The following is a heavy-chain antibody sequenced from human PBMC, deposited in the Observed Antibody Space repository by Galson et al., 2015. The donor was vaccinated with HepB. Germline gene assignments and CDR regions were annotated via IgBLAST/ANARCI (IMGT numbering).Heavy chain of an antibody. Sequence: SLRLSCAASGFTFSRYAMHWVRQAPGKGLGWVAVISFDGSTEYYADSVKGRFTISRDNSKDTLYLQMNSLSVEDTALYYCARDLRDEQWLVNPPDYWGQGTLVAVSS. CDR1: GFTFSRYA. CDR3: ARDLRDEQWLVNPPDY. D-gene: IGHD6-19*01. V-gene: IGHV3-30*04. CDR2: ISFDGSTE. J-gene: IGHJ4*02.